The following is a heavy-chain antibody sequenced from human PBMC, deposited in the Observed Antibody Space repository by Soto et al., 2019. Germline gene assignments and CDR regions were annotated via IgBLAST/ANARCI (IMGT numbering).Heavy chain of an antibody. CDR2: ISSDGRST. Sequence: GGPLSLSCSASGFIFSIYAMHWVRQVPGKGLEHVSAISSDGRSTSYADSVKGRFTISRADSKNTLYLQMSSLRPEDTAVYYCVKGTAWMQNWFDSWGQGALVTVSS. D-gene: IGHD2-21*02. J-gene: IGHJ5*01. CDR3: VKGTAWMQNWFDS. CDR1: GFIFSIYA. V-gene: IGHV3-64D*06.